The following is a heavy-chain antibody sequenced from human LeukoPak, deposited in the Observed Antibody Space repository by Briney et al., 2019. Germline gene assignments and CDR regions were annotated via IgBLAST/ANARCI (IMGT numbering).Heavy chain of an antibody. CDR1: GGSISSGDYY. J-gene: IGHJ4*02. CDR2: IYYSGST. V-gene: IGHV4-30-4*08. Sequence: SETLSLTCTVPGGSISSGDYYWSWIRHPPRKGLEWIGYIYYSGSTYYNPSLKSRVTISVDTSKNQFSLKLSSVTAADTAVYYCARQVTFYYDSSGYYFDYWGQGTLVTVSS. CDR3: ARQVTFYYDSSGYYFDY. D-gene: IGHD3-22*01.